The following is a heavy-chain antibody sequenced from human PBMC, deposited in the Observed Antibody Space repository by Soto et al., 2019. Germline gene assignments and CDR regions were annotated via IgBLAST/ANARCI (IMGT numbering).Heavy chain of an antibody. Sequence: ASVKVSCKASGYTFTGYHMHWVRQAPGQGLEWMGWINPNSGVTIYAQKFQGRVIMTRETPITTAYMELSRLTSDDTAVYYCARRVEEAVAGPEYYGMDVWGQGTTVTVSS. J-gene: IGHJ6*02. V-gene: IGHV1-2*02. CDR1: GYTFTGYH. CDR3: ARRVEEAVAGPEYYGMDV. CDR2: INPNSGVT. D-gene: IGHD6-19*01.